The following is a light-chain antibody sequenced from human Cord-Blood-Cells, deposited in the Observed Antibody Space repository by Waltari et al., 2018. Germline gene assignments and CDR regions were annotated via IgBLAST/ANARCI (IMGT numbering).Light chain of an antibody. CDR3: SSDTSSSTLVV. J-gene: IGLJ2*01. V-gene: IGLV2-14*04. CDR1: SSDVGGYNY. CDR2: DVS. Sequence: GQSITISCTGTSSDVGGYNYVSWYQQHPGKAPKLMIYDVSNRPSGVSNRFSGSKSGNTASLTISGLQAEDEADYYCSSDTSSSTLVVFGGGTKLTVL.